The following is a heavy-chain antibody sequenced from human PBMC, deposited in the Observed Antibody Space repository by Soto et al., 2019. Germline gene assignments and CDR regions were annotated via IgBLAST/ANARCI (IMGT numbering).Heavy chain of an antibody. CDR1: GFIFSGHW. Sequence: GGSLRLSCATSGFIFSGHWMSWVRQAPGKGLEWVATIKQDGSEKYYVDSVRGRFTISRDNAKNSLFLEMNSLRAEDTAVYYCARLAGETTIYDYWGQGTLVTVSS. D-gene: IGHD1-1*01. V-gene: IGHV3-7*01. CDR3: ARLAGETTIYDY. CDR2: IKQDGSEK. J-gene: IGHJ4*02.